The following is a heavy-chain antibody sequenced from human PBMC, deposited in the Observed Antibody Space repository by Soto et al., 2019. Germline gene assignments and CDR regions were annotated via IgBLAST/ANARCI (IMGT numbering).Heavy chain of an antibody. V-gene: IGHV4-39*01. Sequence: SETLSLTCTVSGGSLSSSSYFWVWIRQPPGKGLEWIGNLYYSGTTYYNPSLKSRVTISVDTSKNQFSLRLSSVTAADTAVYYCTSLDYGDFGIDYWGQGTLVTVSS. CDR1: GGSLSSSSYF. CDR3: TSLDYGDFGIDY. J-gene: IGHJ4*02. D-gene: IGHD4-17*01. CDR2: LYYSGTT.